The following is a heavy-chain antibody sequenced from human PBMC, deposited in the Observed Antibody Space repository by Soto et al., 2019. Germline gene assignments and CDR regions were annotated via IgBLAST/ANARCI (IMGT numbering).Heavy chain of an antibody. CDR2: IYYSGST. J-gene: IGHJ4*02. Sequence: TLSLTCTVSGGSISSGGYYWSWIRQHPGKGLEWIGYIYYSGSTYYNPSLKSRVTISVDTSKNQFSLKLSSVTAADTAVYYCARDGTGTTGFDYWGQGTLVTVSS. V-gene: IGHV4-31*03. CDR1: GGSISSGGYY. CDR3: ARDGTGTTGFDY. D-gene: IGHD1-7*01.